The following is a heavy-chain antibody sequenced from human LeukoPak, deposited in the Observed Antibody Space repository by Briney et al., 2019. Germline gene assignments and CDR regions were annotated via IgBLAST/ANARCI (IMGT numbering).Heavy chain of an antibody. V-gene: IGHV1-2*02. Sequence: ASVKVSCKASGYTFTGYYMHWVRQAPGQGLEWMGWINPNSGGTNYAQKFQGRVTMTRDTSISTAYMELSRLRSDDTAVYYCARVKRITMIVVVSIFDYWGQGTLVTVSS. CDR2: INPNSGGT. J-gene: IGHJ4*02. CDR1: GYTFTGYY. D-gene: IGHD3-22*01. CDR3: ARVKRITMIVVVSIFDY.